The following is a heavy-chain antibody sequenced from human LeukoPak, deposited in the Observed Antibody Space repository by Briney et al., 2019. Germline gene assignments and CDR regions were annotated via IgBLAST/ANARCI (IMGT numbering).Heavy chain of an antibody. D-gene: IGHD3-3*01. J-gene: IGHJ6*03. CDR1: GYTFTSYG. CDR3: ARVAVFGVVSSDYYHYYMDV. V-gene: IGHV1-18*01. CDR2: ISAYNGNT. Sequence: EASVKVSCKASGYTFTSYGISWVRQAPGQGLEWMGWISAYNGNTNYAQKLQGRVTMTTDTSTSTAYMELRSLRSDDTAVYYCARVAVFGVVSSDYYHYYMDVWGKGTTVTVSS.